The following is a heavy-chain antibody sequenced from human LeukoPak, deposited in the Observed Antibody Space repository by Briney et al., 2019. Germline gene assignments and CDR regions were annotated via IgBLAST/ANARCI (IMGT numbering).Heavy chain of an antibody. Sequence: GGSLRLSCAASGFTFSSYWMTWVRQAPEKGLEWVANIKQDGSETYYVDSVKGRFTISRDNAKNSLCLHMNSLRVEDSAVYYCAREEGSGCYDSWGQGTMLTVSS. D-gene: IGHD6-19*01. V-gene: IGHV3-7*05. J-gene: IGHJ4*02. CDR2: IKQDGSET. CDR3: AREEGSGCYDS. CDR1: GFTFSSYW.